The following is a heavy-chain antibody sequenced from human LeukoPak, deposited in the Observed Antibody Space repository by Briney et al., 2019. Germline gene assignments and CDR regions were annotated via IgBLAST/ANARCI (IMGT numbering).Heavy chain of an antibody. Sequence: SETLSLTCTVSGGSISSSSYYWGWIRQPPGKGLEWIGSIYYSGSTYYNPSLKSRVTMSVDTSKNQFSLKLSSVSAADTAVYYCARGKQQLVLDYWGQGTLVTVSS. V-gene: IGHV4-39*07. J-gene: IGHJ4*02. D-gene: IGHD6-13*01. CDR2: IYYSGST. CDR1: GGSISSSSYY. CDR3: ARGKQQLVLDY.